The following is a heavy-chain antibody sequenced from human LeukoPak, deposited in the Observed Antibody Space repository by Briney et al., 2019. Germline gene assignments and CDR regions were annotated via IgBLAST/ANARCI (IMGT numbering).Heavy chain of an antibody. CDR3: ARGGWGSLAAPFFDY. J-gene: IGHJ4*02. CDR2: MNPNTGNT. Sequence: ASVKVSCKASGYTFASYEIDWVRQATGQGLEWMGAMNPNTGNTRYAQKLQGRVTMTTDTSTSTAYMELSSLRSEDTAVYYCARGGWGSLAAPFFDYWGQGTLVTVSS. V-gene: IGHV1-8*01. CDR1: GYTFASYE. D-gene: IGHD7-27*01.